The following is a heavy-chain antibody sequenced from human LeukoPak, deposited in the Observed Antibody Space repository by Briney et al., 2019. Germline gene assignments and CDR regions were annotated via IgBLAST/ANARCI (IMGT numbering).Heavy chain of an antibody. CDR3: AKSLPPTMVRDNWFDP. J-gene: IGHJ5*02. CDR1: GFTFTNYA. Sequence: PGGSLRLSCAASGFTFTNYAMSWVRQAPGKGLEWVSAISGSGGRTYYADSLKGRFTISRDNSRNTLSLQMNSLRAEDTAVYYCAKSLPPTMVRDNWFDPWGQGTLVTVSS. V-gene: IGHV3-23*01. CDR2: ISGSGGRT. D-gene: IGHD3-10*01.